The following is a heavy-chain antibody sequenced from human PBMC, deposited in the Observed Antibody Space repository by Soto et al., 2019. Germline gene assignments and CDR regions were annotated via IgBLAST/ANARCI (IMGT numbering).Heavy chain of an antibody. V-gene: IGHV3-23*01. CDR2: LSGSGDST. CDR3: AKGSSWDNYFYYGLDV. J-gene: IGHJ6*02. CDR1: GFTFTSYA. Sequence: EVHLLESGGGLVQPGGSLRLSCAASGFTFTSYAMSWVRQAAGKGLEWVSTLSGSGDSTYYADSVKGRFIISRDNLKNTLHLQMNSLRADDTAVYYCAKGSSWDNYFYYGLDVRGQGTTVTVSS. D-gene: IGHD6-13*01.